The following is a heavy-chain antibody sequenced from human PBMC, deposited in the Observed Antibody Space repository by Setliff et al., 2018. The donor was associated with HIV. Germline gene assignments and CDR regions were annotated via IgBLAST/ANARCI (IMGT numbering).Heavy chain of an antibody. Sequence: PSETLSLTCTVSGGSISSGGYYWSWIRQHPGKGLEWIGYIYYSGSTYYNPSLKSRVTISVDTSKNQFSLKLSSVTAADTAVYYCARVARGGHSSRWYYFDYWGQGTLVTVSS. CDR1: GGSISSGGYY. CDR3: ARVARGGHSSRWYYFDY. D-gene: IGHD6-13*01. CDR2: IYYSGST. J-gene: IGHJ4*02. V-gene: IGHV4-31*03.